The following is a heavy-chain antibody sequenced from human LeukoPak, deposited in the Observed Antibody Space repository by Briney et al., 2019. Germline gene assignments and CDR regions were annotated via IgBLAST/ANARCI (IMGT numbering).Heavy chain of an antibody. V-gene: IGHV4-34*01. CDR3: ARDPSRLPLGYCSSTSCLRYYYYYYGMDV. CDR1: GGSFSGYY. D-gene: IGHD2-2*01. CDR2: INHSGST. Sequence: SETLSLTCAVYGGSFSGYYWSWIRQPPGKGLEWIGEINHSGSTNYNPSLKSRVTISVDTSKNQFSLKLSSVTAADTAVYYCARDPSRLPLGYCSSTSCLRYYYYYYGMDVWGQGTTVTVSS. J-gene: IGHJ6*02.